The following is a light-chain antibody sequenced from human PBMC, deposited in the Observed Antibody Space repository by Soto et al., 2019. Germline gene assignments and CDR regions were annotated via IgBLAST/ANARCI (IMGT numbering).Light chain of an antibody. CDR1: QSVGSD. CDR2: DAS. V-gene: IGKV3-11*01. J-gene: IGKJ5*01. CDR3: QQRSNWPPIT. Sequence: EIVLTQSPATLSVSPGERATLSCRASQSVGSDLAWYQHTPGQPPRLLIYDASNRATGIPARFSGSGSGTDFTLTISSLEPADFAVYYCQQRSNWPPITFGQGTRLEIK.